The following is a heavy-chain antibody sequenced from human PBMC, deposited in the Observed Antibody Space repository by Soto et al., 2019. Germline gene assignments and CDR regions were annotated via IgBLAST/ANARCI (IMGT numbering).Heavy chain of an antibody. D-gene: IGHD6-19*01. CDR3: ARGQGAVAGYYFDY. CDR2: INAGNGNT. Sequence: ASVKVSCKASGYTFTSYAMHWVRQAPGQRLEWMGWINAGNGNTKYSQKFQGRVTITRDTSASTAYMELSSLRSEDTAVYYCARGQGAVAGYYFDYWGQGTLVTVSS. V-gene: IGHV1-3*01. CDR1: GYTFTSYA. J-gene: IGHJ4*02.